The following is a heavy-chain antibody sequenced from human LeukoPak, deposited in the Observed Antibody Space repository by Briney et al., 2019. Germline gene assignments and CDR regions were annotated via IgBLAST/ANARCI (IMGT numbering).Heavy chain of an antibody. V-gene: IGHV3-64*01. Sequence: GGSLRLSCAASGFTLSSYEMNWVRQAPGKGLEYVSAISSNGGSTYYANSVKGRFTISRDNSKNTLYLQMGSLRAEDMAVYYCARADWYWGQGTLVTVSS. CDR1: GFTLSSYE. J-gene: IGHJ4*02. CDR3: ARADWY. D-gene: IGHD3-9*01. CDR2: ISSNGGST.